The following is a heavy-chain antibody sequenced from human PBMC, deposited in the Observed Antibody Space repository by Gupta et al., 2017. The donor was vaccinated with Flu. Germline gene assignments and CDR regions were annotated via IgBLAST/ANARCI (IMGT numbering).Heavy chain of an antibody. D-gene: IGHD3-3*01. V-gene: IGHV3-33*01. CDR2: IWYDGSNK. Sequence: QVQLVESGGGVVQPGRSLRLSCAASGFTFSSSGMHWVRPAPGKGREWVADIWYDGSNKYYADSVKGRFTISRDNSKNTLYLQMNSLRAEDTAVYYCARDTQYYDFWSGYRFRTYYYYGMDVWGQGTTVTVSS. CDR3: ARDTQYYDFWSGYRFRTYYYYGMDV. CDR1: GFTFSSSG. J-gene: IGHJ6*02.